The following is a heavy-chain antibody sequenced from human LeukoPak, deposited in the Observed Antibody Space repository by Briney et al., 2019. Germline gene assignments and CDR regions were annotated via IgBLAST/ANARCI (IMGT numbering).Heavy chain of an antibody. V-gene: IGHV3-23*01. Sequence: GGSLRLSCAASGFTFSSYAMSWVRQAPGKGLEWVSAISGSGGSTYYADSVKGRFTISRDNSKNTLYLQMNSLRAEDMAVYYCAKSNLVLLWFGEPHYFDYWGQGTLVTVSS. J-gene: IGHJ4*02. CDR1: GFTFSSYA. CDR2: ISGSGGST. D-gene: IGHD3-10*01. CDR3: AKSNLVLLWFGEPHYFDY.